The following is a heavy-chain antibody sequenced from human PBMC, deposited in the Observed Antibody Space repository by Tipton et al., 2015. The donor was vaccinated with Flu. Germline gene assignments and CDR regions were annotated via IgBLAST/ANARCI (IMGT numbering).Heavy chain of an antibody. CDR1: GGSFSGYY. D-gene: IGHD3-3*01. Sequence: TLSLTCAVYGGSFSGYYWSWIRQPPGKGLEWIGEINHSGSTNYNPSLKSRVTISVDTSKNQFSLKLCSVTAADTAVYYCAGGLGMRFLAWAAKSGVVVWGQGTTVTVSS. CDR2: INHSGST. CDR3: AGGLGMRFLAWAAKSGVVV. J-gene: IGHJ6*02. V-gene: IGHV4-34*01.